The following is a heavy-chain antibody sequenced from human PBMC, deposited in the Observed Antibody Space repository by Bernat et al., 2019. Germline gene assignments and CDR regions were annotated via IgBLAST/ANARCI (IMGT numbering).Heavy chain of an antibody. CDR2: ITESVGNT. CDR3: AKRYSTSWYVEQ. Sequence: EVQLSESGGGLVQPGGSLRLSCAASGFTFSSYAMSWARQAPGKGLEWVAGITESVGNTYYADSVKGRFTISRDNSKNTLYLQINSLRAEDTAVYYCAKRYSTSWYVEQWGQGTLVTVSS. J-gene: IGHJ1*01. V-gene: IGHV3-23*01. D-gene: IGHD6-13*01. CDR1: GFTFSSYA.